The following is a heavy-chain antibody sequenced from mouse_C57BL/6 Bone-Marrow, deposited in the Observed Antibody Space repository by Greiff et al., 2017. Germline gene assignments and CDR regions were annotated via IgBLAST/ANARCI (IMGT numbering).Heavy chain of an antibody. CDR2: IYPGSGNT. J-gene: IGHJ3*01. D-gene: IGHD1-1*01. V-gene: IGHV1-76*01. CDR3: ARGDYYGSSWGFAY. CDR1: GYTFTDYY. Sequence: QVQLQQSGAELVRPGASVKLSCKASGYTFTDYYINWVKQRPGQGLEWIARIYPGSGNTYYNEKFKGKATLTAEKSSSTAYMQLSSLTSEDSAVYFCARGDYYGSSWGFAYWGQGTLVTVSA.